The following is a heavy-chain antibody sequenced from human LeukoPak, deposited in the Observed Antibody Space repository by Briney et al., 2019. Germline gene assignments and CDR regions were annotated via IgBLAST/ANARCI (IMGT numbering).Heavy chain of an antibody. J-gene: IGHJ4*02. D-gene: IGHD5-12*01. V-gene: IGHV1-8*03. CDR3: ARGLVARAYSGYDFDY. CDR2: MNPNSGNT. CDR1: GYTFTSYD. Sequence: ASVKVSCKASGYTFTSYDINWVRQAPGQGLEWMGWMNPNSGNTGYAQKFQGRVTITRNTSISTAYMELSSLRSEDTAVYYCARGLVARAYSGYDFDYWGQGTLVTVSS.